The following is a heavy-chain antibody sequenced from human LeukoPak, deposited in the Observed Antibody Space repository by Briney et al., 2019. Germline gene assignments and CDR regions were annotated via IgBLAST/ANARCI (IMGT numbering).Heavy chain of an antibody. V-gene: IGHV3-30-3*01. CDR1: GFTFSSYA. CDR2: ISYDGSNK. CDR3: ARDSKEFDY. J-gene: IGHJ4*02. Sequence: PGGSLRLSCAASGFTFSSYAMHWVRQAPGKGLEWVAVISYDGSNKYYADSVKGRFTISRDNSKNTLYLQMNSLRAEDTAVYYCARDSKEFDYWGQGTLVTVSS.